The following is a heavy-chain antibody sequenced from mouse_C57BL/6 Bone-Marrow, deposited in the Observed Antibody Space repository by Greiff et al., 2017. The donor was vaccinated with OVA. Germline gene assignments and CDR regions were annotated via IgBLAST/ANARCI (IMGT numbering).Heavy chain of an antibody. Sequence: QVQLQQPGAELVMPGASVKLSCKASGYTFTSYWMHWVKQRPGQGLEWIGEIDPSDSYTNYNQKFKGKSTLTVDKSSSTAYMQLSSLTSEDSAVYYCAREYYDYGGYVDYWGQGTTLTVSS. J-gene: IGHJ2*01. D-gene: IGHD2-4*01. V-gene: IGHV1-69*01. CDR2: IDPSDSYT. CDR1: GYTFTSYW. CDR3: AREYYDYGGYVDY.